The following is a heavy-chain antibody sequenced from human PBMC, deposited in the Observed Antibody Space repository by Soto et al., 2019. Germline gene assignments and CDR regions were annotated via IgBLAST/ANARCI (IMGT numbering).Heavy chain of an antibody. CDR3: ASHYDSSGYYFRGLEN. CDR2: IIPIFGTA. J-gene: IGHJ4*02. V-gene: IGHV1-69*12. D-gene: IGHD3-22*01. CDR1: GGTVSSYA. Sequence: QVQLMQSGAEVKKPGSSVKVSCKAYGGTVSSYAISWVRQAPGQGLEWMGGIIPIFGTADYEQKFQGRVRITADQSTRTGNMELSRLRSEDTAVYYCASHYDSSGYYFRGLENWGQGTLVIVSS.